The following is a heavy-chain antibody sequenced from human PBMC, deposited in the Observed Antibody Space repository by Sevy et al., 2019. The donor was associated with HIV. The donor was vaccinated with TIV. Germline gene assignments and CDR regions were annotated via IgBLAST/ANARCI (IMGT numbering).Heavy chain of an antibody. CDR3: ATGHGGSYFQLAY. CDR1: GYTLTELS. J-gene: IGHJ4*02. D-gene: IGHD1-26*01. V-gene: IGHV1-24*01. CDR2: FDPEDGET. Sequence: ASLKVSCKVSGYTLTELSMHWVRQAPGKGLEWMGGFDPEDGETIYAQKFQGRVTMTEDTSTDTAYMELSSLRSEDTAVHYCATGHGGSYFQLAYWGQGTLVTVSS.